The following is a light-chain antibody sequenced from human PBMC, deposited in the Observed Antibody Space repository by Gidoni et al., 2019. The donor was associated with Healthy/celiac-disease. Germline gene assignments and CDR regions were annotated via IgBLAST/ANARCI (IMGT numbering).Light chain of an antibody. Sequence: AIRMTQSPSSFSASTGDRVTITCRASQGISSYLAWYQQKPGKAPKLLIYAASTLQSGVPSRFSGRGSGTDFTLTISCLQSEDFSTYYCQQYYSYPITFGQGTRLEIK. J-gene: IGKJ5*01. CDR3: QQYYSYPIT. V-gene: IGKV1-8*01. CDR1: QGISSY. CDR2: AAS.